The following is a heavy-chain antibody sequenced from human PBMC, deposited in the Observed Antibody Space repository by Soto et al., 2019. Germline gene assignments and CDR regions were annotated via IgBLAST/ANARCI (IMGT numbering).Heavy chain of an antibody. V-gene: IGHV4-30-2*01. Sequence: SETLSLTCAVSGGSISSGGYSWSWIRQPPGKGLEWIGYIYHSGSTYYNPSLKSRVTISLDRSKNQFSLKLSSVTAADTAMYYCARGSTTEKVDSWGQGILVTVSS. J-gene: IGHJ4*02. CDR3: ARGSTTEKVDS. CDR2: IYHSGST. CDR1: GGSISSGGYS.